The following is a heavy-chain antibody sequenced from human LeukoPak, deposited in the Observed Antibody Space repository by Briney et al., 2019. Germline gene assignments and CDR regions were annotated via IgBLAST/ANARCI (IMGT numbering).Heavy chain of an antibody. Sequence: GSGPTLFNPTPTLTFTCTFSGCSLRTGGRGVGWIRQPPGKARERLSVNYWDDDKRYSPSLKSRLTITKHTSKNQVVLTMTNMDPVDTATYYCALSPDIAAAGIMSWFDPWGQGTLVTVSS. CDR1: GCSLRTGGRG. V-gene: IGHV2-5*02. J-gene: IGHJ5*02. CDR3: ALSPDIAAAGIMSWFDP. CDR2: NYWDDDK. D-gene: IGHD6-13*01.